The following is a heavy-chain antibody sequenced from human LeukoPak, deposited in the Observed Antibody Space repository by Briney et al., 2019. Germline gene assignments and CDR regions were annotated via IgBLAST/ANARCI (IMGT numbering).Heavy chain of an antibody. Sequence: ASVKVSCKASGGTFSSYAISWVRQAPGQGLEGMGGIIPIFGTANYAQKFQGRVTITADKSTSTAYMELSSLRSEDTAVYYCATTMITFGGVGFDYWGQGTLVTVSS. CDR3: ATTMITFGGVGFDY. CDR1: GGTFSSYA. CDR2: IIPIFGTA. D-gene: IGHD3-16*01. J-gene: IGHJ4*02. V-gene: IGHV1-69*06.